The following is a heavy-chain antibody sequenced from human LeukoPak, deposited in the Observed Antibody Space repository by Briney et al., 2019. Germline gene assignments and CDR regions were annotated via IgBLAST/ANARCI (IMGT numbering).Heavy chain of an antibody. CDR3: ARIASDGSGTNHY. CDR1: GYTFSSYG. D-gene: IGHD3-10*01. Sequence: ASVKASCKASGYTFSSYGITWVRQAPGQGLEWMGWISVYNGNTKSAQNLQGRVIMTTDTSTNTAHMELRSLRSDDTAVYYCARIASDGSGTNHYWGQGTQVIVSS. CDR2: ISVYNGNT. J-gene: IGHJ4*02. V-gene: IGHV1-18*01.